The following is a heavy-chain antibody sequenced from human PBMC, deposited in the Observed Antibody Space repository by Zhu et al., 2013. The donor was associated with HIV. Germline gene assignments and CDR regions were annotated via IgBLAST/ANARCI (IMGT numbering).Heavy chain of an antibody. J-gene: IGHJ4*02. CDR1: GFTFTSSA. CDR2: IVVGSGNT. Sequence: QMQLVQSGPEVKKPGTSVKVSCKASGFTFTSSAVQWVRQARGQRLEWIGWIVVGSGNTNYAQKFQERVTITRDMSTSTAYMELSSLRSEDTAVYYCAAAIVGAPFDYWGQGTLVTVSS. D-gene: IGHD1-26*01. V-gene: IGHV1-58*01. CDR3: AAAIVGAPFDY.